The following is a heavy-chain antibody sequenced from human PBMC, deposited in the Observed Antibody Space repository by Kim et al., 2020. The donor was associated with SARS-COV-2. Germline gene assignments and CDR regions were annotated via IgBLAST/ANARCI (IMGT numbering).Heavy chain of an antibody. CDR2: IYYSGST. J-gene: IGHJ6*02. CDR3: ARERRITMVRGVTYYYYGRDV. V-gene: IGHV4-39*07. CDR1: GGSISSSSYY. Sequence: SETLSLTCTVSGGSISSSSYYWGWIRQPPGKGLEWIGSIYYSGSTYYNPSLKSRVTISVDTSKNQFSLKLSSVTAADTAVYYCARERRITMVRGVTYYYYGRDVWGQGTTVTVSS. D-gene: IGHD3-10*01.